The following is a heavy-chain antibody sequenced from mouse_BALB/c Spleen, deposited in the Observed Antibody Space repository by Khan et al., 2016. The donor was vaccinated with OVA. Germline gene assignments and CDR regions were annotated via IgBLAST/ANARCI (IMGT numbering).Heavy chain of an antibody. V-gene: IGHV9-3-1*01. J-gene: IGHJ1*01. CDR2: INTYTGEP. CDR1: GYTCTNYG. Sequence: QIQLVQSGPELKKPGETVKISCKASGYTCTNYGMNWVKQAPGKGLKWMGWINTYTGEPTYADDFKGRFAFSLETSASTAYLQINNLKNKETARYYCARMKPYWYFDLWGAGTTVTVSS. CDR3: ARMKPYWYFDL.